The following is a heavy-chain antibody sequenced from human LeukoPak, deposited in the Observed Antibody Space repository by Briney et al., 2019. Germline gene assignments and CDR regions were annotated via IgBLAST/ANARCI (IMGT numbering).Heavy chain of an antibody. V-gene: IGHV3-43*01. D-gene: IGHD3-10*01. CDR2: IGWDGTST. CDR1: GFTFNDYT. Sequence: PGGSLRLSCAASGFTFNDYTMHWVRQAPGKGLEWVSLIGWDGTSTYYADSVRGRFTISRDNSKNSLYLQMNSLRTEDTALYYCAKDPSYRNYYYYYMDVWGKGTTVTVSS. CDR3: AKDPSYRNYYYYYMDV. J-gene: IGHJ6*03.